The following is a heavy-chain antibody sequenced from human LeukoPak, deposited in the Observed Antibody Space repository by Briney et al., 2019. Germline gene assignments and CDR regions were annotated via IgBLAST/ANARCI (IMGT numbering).Heavy chain of an antibody. V-gene: IGHV4-4*07. Sequence: SETLSLTCTVSGGSVSSYYWSWIRQPAGKGLEWIGRIYTSGSTNYNPSLKSRVTMSVDTSKNQFSLKLSSVTAADTAVYYCARGVGHCSSTSCELFDYWGQGTLVTVSS. J-gene: IGHJ4*02. CDR2: IYTSGST. CDR1: GGSVSSYY. CDR3: ARGVGHCSSTSCELFDY. D-gene: IGHD2-2*01.